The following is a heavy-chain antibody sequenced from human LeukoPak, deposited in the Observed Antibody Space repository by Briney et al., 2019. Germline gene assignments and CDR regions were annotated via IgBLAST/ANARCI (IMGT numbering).Heavy chain of an antibody. Sequence: PGGSLRLSCTVSGFTVSSNSWSWVRQAPGKGLEWVSFIYSGGKTHSSDSVKGRFTISRDNSKNTLYLQMNSLRAEDTAVYYCARPSNEGQWLVGQGIDYWGQGTLVTVSS. CDR3: ARPSNEGQWLVGQGIDY. CDR2: IYSGGKT. V-gene: IGHV3-53*05. J-gene: IGHJ4*02. D-gene: IGHD6-19*01. CDR1: GFTVSSNS.